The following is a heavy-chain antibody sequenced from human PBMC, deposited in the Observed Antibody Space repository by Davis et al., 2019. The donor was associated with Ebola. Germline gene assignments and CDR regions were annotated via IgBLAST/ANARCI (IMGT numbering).Heavy chain of an antibody. Sequence: PGGSLRLSCAASGFTFSSYTMDWVRQAPGKGLEWVGRIRNKANSYTTEYAASVKGRFTISRDDSKNSLYLQMNSLKIEDTAVYYCARVRASLDDWGQGTLVTVSS. J-gene: IGHJ4*02. CDR2: IRNKANSYTT. V-gene: IGHV3-72*01. CDR3: ARVRASLDD. CDR1: GFTFSSYT.